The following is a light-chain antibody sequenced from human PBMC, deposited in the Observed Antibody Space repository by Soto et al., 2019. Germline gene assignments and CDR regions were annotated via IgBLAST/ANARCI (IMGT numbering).Light chain of an antibody. V-gene: IGLV4-60*02. CDR1: SGHSSYI. CDR3: ETWDSNNWV. J-gene: IGLJ3*02. CDR2: LEGRGSY. Sequence: QPVLTQSSSASASLGSSVKLTCTLSSGHSSYIIAWHQQQPGKAPRYLMKLEGRGSYNKGSGVPDRFSGFSSGADRYLTISNLQFEDEADYYCETWDSNNWVFGGGTKLTVL.